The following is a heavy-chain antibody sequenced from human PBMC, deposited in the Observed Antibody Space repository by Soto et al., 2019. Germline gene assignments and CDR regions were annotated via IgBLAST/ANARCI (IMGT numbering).Heavy chain of an antibody. D-gene: IGHD3-3*01. Sequence: GGSLRLSCAAPGFTFSSYSMNWVRQAPGKGLELVSSISSSSSYIYYADSVKGRFTISRDNAKNSLYLQMNSLRAEDTAVYYCARDLAGVRFLEWLPYPPTDYYYYYGMDVWGQGTTVTVSS. CDR2: ISSSSSYI. V-gene: IGHV3-21*01. CDR1: GFTFSSYS. J-gene: IGHJ6*02. CDR3: ARDLAGVRFLEWLPYPPTDYYYYYGMDV.